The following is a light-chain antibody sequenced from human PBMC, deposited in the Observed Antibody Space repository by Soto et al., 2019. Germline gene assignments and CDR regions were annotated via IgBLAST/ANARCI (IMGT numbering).Light chain of an antibody. Sequence: QSALTQPASVSGSPGQSITMSCTGTSSDVGAYNHVSWYQQHPGKAPKLMISEVSNRPSGVSNRFSGSKSGNTASLTISGLQAEDEADYYCSSYTTRSTLVFGGGTKLNVL. CDR3: SSYTTRSTLV. CDR1: SSDVGAYNH. J-gene: IGLJ3*02. CDR2: EVS. V-gene: IGLV2-14*01.